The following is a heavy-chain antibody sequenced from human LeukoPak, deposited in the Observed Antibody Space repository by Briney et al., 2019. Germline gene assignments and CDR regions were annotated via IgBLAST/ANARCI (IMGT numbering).Heavy chain of an antibody. CDR3: ARDPEHRVRGEGWFDH. J-gene: IGHJ5*02. D-gene: IGHD3-10*01. CDR2: ISYGESNK. CDR1: GFTFSSYA. V-gene: IGHV3-30*04. Sequence: GGALRLSCAASGFTFSSYAMHWVRQAPGKGLEWVAVISYGESNKYYADSVKGRFTISRDNSKNTLYLKMNSLRAEDTAVYYCARDPEHRVRGEGWFDHWGQGTLVTVSS.